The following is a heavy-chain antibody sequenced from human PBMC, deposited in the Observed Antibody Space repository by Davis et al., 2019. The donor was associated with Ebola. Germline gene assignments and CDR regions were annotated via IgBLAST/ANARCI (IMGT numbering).Heavy chain of an antibody. V-gene: IGHV3-23*01. Sequence: GESLKISCAASGFTFSSYAMSWVRQAPGKGLEWVSAISGSASSTYYADSVKGRFTISRDNSKNTLYLQMNSLRAEDTAVFYCAKDPSSAAATDFDYWGQGTLVTVSS. CDR2: ISGSASST. CDR3: AKDPSSAAATDFDY. CDR1: GFTFSSYA. D-gene: IGHD6-13*01. J-gene: IGHJ4*02.